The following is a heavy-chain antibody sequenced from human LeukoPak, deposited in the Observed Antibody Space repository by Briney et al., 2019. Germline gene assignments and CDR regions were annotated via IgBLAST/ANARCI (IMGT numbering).Heavy chain of an antibody. Sequence: PGGSLRLSCAASGFTFSSYSMNWVRQAPGKGLEWVSYISSRGGPIYYADSVEGRFTISRDNAKNSLYLQMNSLRAEDTAVYYCARDDYGGNVIDYWGQGTLVTVSS. J-gene: IGHJ4*02. CDR3: ARDDYGGNVIDY. D-gene: IGHD4-23*01. CDR2: ISSRGGPI. V-gene: IGHV3-48*04. CDR1: GFTFSSYS.